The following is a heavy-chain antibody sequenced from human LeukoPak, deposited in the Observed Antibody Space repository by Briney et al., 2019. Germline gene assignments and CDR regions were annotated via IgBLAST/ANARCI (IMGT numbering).Heavy chain of an antibody. CDR1: GGSIRIYY. J-gene: IGHJ5*02. CDR3: ARQYYDSSDYYPRKLTNCYDP. D-gene: IGHD3-22*01. CDR2: IYYSGST. Sequence: SETLSLTCTVSGGSIRIYYWMWIRQPPGKGLEWIGYIYYSGSTNYNPSLKSRVTISVDTSKNQFSLKLSSVAAADTAVYYCARQYYDSSDYYPRKLTNCYDPWGQGTLVTVSS. V-gene: IGHV4-59*01.